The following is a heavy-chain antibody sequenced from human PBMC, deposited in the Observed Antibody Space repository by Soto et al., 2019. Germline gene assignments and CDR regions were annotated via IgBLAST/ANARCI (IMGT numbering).Heavy chain of an antibody. CDR3: ARDERWFGELSDYYYYMDV. CDR2: IIPILGIA. J-gene: IGHJ6*03. V-gene: IGHV1-69*04. Sequence: SVKVSCKASGGTFSSYTISWVRQAPGQGLERMGRIIPILGIANYAQKFQGRVTITADKSTSTAYMELSSLRSEDTAVYYCARDERWFGELSDYYYYMDVWGKGTTVTVSS. D-gene: IGHD3-10*01. CDR1: GGTFSSYT.